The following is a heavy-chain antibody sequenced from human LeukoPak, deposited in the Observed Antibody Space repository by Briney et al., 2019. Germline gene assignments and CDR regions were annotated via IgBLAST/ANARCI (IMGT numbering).Heavy chain of an antibody. D-gene: IGHD6-19*01. V-gene: IGHV3-9*03. CDR1: GFTFYNDA. J-gene: IGHJ3*01. Sequence: GRSLRLSRAASGFTFYNDAMHWVRPAPGEGLEWVSGISWNSGTIGYADSVRGRFTISRDNAKNSLYLQMNSLRPEDVALYFCAKGISVAVPDAFDAWGQGTMVTVSS. CDR3: AKGISVAVPDAFDA. CDR2: ISWNSGTI.